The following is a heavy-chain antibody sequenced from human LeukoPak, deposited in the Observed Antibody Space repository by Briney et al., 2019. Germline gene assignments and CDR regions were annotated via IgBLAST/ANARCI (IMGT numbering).Heavy chain of an antibody. CDR3: AGGGVGVLDI. D-gene: IGHD1-26*01. CDR1: GGSFSGYY. CDR2: INRSGST. Sequence: PSETLSLTCAVYGGSFSGYYWSWIRQPPGKGLEWIGEINRSGSTNYNPSLKSRVTISVDTSKNQFSLKLSSVTAADTAVYCWAGGGVGVLDIWGQGTMVTVSS. J-gene: IGHJ3*02. V-gene: IGHV4-34*01.